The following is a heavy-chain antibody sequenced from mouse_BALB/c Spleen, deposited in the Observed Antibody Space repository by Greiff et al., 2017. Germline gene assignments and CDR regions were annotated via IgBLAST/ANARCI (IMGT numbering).Heavy chain of an antibody. CDR2: IDPFNGGT. V-gene: IGHV1S135*01. J-gene: IGHJ4*01. CDR3: AAMITTDYAMDY. D-gene: IGHD2-4*01. CDR1: GYSFTSYY. Sequence: VQLKESGPELMKPGASVKISCKASGYSFTSYYMHWVKQSHGKSLEWIGYIDPFNGGTSYNQKFKGKATLTVDKSSSTAYMHLSSLTSEDSAVYYGAAMITTDYAMDYWGQGTSVTVSS.